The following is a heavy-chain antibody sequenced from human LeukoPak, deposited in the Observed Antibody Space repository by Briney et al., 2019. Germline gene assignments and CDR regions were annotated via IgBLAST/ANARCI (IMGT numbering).Heavy chain of an antibody. Sequence: GGSLRLSCAASGFAFGSFVMSWVRQAPAKGLEWVSTIRSSGGDTHYADSVKGRFTISRDSSKNTLFLQMNSLRAEDTAMYCCTRDWQYDYWGQGTLVTVSS. V-gene: IGHV3-23*01. CDR2: IRSSGGDT. D-gene: IGHD3/OR15-3a*01. J-gene: IGHJ4*02. CDR1: GFAFGSFV. CDR3: TRDWQYDY.